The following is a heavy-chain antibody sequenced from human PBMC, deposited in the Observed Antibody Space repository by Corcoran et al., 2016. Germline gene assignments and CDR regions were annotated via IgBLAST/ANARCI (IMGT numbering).Heavy chain of an antibody. V-gene: IGHV3-15*01. Sequence: EVQLVESGGGLVKPGGSPRLSCAASGFTFSNAWMSWVRQAPGKGLEWVGRIKSKTDGGTTAYAAPVKGRFTISRDDSKTTLYLQMNSLKTEDTAVYYCVTEGHGFGYHSFDIWGQGTMVTVSS. CDR3: VTEGHGFGYHSFDI. D-gene: IGHD5-18*01. CDR1: GFTFSNAW. J-gene: IGHJ3*02. CDR2: IKSKTDGGTT.